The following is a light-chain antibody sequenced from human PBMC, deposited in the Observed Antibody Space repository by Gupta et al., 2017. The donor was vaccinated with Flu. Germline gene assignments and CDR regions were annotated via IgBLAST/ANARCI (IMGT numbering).Light chain of an antibody. Sequence: QSVLTQPPSVSAAPGQTVTISCSGSSANIGKNYVSWFQQVPGTAPKLLIFDNFKRPSGISVRFSGSKSDTSSTLDITGLQTDDEADYYCASWDSSLSGVVFGGGTRLTVL. J-gene: IGLJ2*01. CDR3: ASWDSSLSGVV. CDR2: DNF. CDR1: SANIGKNY. V-gene: IGLV1-51*01.